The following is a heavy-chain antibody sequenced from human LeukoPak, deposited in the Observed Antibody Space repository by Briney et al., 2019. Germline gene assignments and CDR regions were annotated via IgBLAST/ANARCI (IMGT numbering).Heavy chain of an antibody. J-gene: IGHJ3*01. CDR1: DGPITNYY. CDR2: IYSNGST. CDR3: ARALKYYAHGRFEAFDL. V-gene: IGHV4-59*01. D-gene: IGHD2-2*01. Sequence: SETLSLTCTVSDGPITNYYWSWIRQPPGKGLEWIGYIYSNGSTNYNPSLKSRVSISVTTSKSQFSLKLTSVTAADTAVYYCARALKYYAHGRFEAFDLWGRGTKVAVSS.